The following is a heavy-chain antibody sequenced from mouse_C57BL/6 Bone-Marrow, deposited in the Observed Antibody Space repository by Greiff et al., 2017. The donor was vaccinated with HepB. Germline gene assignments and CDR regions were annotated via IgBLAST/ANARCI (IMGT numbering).Heavy chain of an antibody. V-gene: IGHV5-6*01. J-gene: IGHJ4*01. CDR2: ISSGGSYT. Sequence: DVQLVESGGDLVKPGGSLKLSCAASGFTFSSYGMSWVRQTPDKRLEWVATISSGGSYTYYPDSVKGRFTISRDNAKNTLYLQMSSLKSEDTAMYYCARTYGSYAMDYWGQGTSVTVSS. CDR3: ARTYGSYAMDY. CDR1: GFTFSSYG. D-gene: IGHD2-1*01.